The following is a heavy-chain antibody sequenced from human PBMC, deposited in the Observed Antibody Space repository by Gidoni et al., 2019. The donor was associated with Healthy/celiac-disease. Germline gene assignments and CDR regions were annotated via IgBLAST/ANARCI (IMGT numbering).Heavy chain of an antibody. D-gene: IGHD2-2*01. J-gene: IGHJ5*02. CDR3: ARDLRSPKNEHSWFDP. CDR2: IYTSGST. Sequence: QVQLQESGPGLVKPSQTLSLTCTVSGGSISSGSYYWSWIRQPAGKGLEWIGRIYTSGSTNYNPSLKSRFTISVDTSKNQFSLKLSSVTAADTAVYYCARDLRSPKNEHSWFDPWGQGTLVTVSS. V-gene: IGHV4-61*02. CDR1: GGSISSGSYY.